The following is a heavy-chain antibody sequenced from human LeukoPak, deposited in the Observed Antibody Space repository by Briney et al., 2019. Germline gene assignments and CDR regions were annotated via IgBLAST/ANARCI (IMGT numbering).Heavy chain of an antibody. CDR3: ARDHRWELALDY. V-gene: IGHV4-39*07. D-gene: IGHD1-26*01. CDR1: GATISSTSYY. J-gene: IGHJ4*02. CDR2: VYYSART. Sequence: SETLSLTCTVSGATISSTSYYWSWIRQAPGKGLEWIGSVYYSARTYYNPSLKSRVTISVDTSKNQFSLKLSSVTAADTAVYYCARDHRWELALDYWGQGTLVTVSS.